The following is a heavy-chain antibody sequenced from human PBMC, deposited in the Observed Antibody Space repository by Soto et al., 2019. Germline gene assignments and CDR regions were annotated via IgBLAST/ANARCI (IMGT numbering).Heavy chain of an antibody. CDR1: GFTSSSYV. CDR3: ARSPRIAVAGLDNWFDP. D-gene: IGHD6-19*01. V-gene: IGHV3-30-3*01. J-gene: IGHJ5*02. CDR2: ISFDGSKK. Sequence: QVQLVESGGGVVQPGRSLRLSCEGSGFTSSSYVMHWVRQAPGKGLEWVALISFDGSKKNYADSVKGRFTISRDNSKNMMYLQMNSLRAEDTAVYYCARSPRIAVAGLDNWFDPWGQGTLVTVSS.